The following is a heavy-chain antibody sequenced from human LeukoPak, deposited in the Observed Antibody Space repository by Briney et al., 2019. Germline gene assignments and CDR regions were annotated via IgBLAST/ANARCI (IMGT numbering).Heavy chain of an antibody. V-gene: IGHV3-7*01. CDR3: ARLWQLVPYYYYYYMDV. CDR2: IKQDGSEK. J-gene: IGHJ6*03. D-gene: IGHD6-13*01. CDR1: GFTFSSYW. Sequence: GGSLRLSCAASGFTFSSYWMSWVRQAPGKGLEWVANIKQDGSEKYYVDSVKGRFTISRDNAKNSLYLQMNSLRAENTAVYYCARLWQLVPYYYYYYMDVWGKGTTVTVSS.